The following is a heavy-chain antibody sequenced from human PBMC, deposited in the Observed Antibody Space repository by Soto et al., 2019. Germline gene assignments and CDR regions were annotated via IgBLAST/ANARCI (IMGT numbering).Heavy chain of an antibody. D-gene: IGHD6-13*01. CDR3: ARGEVSSWYYYYYGMDV. CDR2: INHSGST. CDR1: GGSFSGYY. V-gene: IGHV4-34*01. J-gene: IGHJ6*02. Sequence: SETLSLTCAVYGGSFSGYYWSWIRQPPGKGLEWIGEINHSGSTNYNPSLKSRVTISVDTSKNQFSLKLSSVTAAYTAVYFCARGEVSSWYYYYYGMDVWGQGTTVTVSS.